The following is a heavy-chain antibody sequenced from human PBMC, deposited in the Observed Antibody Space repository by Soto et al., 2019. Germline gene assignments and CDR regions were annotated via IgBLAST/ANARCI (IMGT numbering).Heavy chain of an antibody. J-gene: IGHJ5*02. CDR3: ARTAPLKYCISTSCSNWFDP. Sequence: PSETLSLTCTVSGGSISSYYWSWIRQPPGKGLEWIGYIYYSGSTNYNPSLKSRVTISVDTSKNQFSLKLSSVTAADTAVYYCARTAPLKYCISTSCSNWFDPWGQGTPVTVSS. V-gene: IGHV4-59*01. CDR2: IYYSGST. D-gene: IGHD2-2*01. CDR1: GGSISSYY.